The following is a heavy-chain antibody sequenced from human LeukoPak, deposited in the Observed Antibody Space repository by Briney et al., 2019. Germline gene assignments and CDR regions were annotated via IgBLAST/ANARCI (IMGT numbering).Heavy chain of an antibody. Sequence: GGSLRLSCVVSGFTVSNNHMSWVRQAPGKGLEWVSVIYNDGSTYYVDSVKGSFTISRDNSKNTLYLQMNTLRAEDTAVYYCAREASLVGYGYWGQGTLVTVSS. CDR1: GFTVSNNH. CDR2: IYNDGST. V-gene: IGHV3-66*01. D-gene: IGHD1-26*01. CDR3: AREASLVGYGY. J-gene: IGHJ4*02.